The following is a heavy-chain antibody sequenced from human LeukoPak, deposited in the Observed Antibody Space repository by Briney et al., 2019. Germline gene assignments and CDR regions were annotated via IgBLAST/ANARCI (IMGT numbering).Heavy chain of an antibody. V-gene: IGHV1-2*06. Sequence: GASVKVSCRASGYTFTGYYMHWVRQAPGQGLEWMGRIDPNSGGTNYAQKFQGRVTMTRDTSISTAYMELSRLRSDDTAVYYCARDFGDQYFQHWGQGTLVTVSS. CDR1: GYTFTGYY. CDR3: ARDFGDQYFQH. J-gene: IGHJ1*01. D-gene: IGHD4-17*01. CDR2: IDPNSGGT.